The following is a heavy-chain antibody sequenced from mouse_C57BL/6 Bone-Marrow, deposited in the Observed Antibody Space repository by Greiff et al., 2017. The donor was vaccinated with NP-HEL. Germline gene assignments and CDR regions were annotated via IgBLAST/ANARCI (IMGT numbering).Heavy chain of an antibody. CDR2: IDPSDSYT. Sequence: QVQLQQPGAELVMPGASVKLSCKASGYTFTSYWMHWVKQRPGQGLEWIGEIDPSDSYTNYNPKFKGKSTLTVDKSSSTAYMQLRSLTSEDSAVYYCARTGDYDQYYYAMDYWGQGTSVTVSS. CDR3: ARTGDYDQYYYAMDY. V-gene: IGHV1-69*01. D-gene: IGHD2-4*01. CDR1: GYTFTSYW. J-gene: IGHJ4*01.